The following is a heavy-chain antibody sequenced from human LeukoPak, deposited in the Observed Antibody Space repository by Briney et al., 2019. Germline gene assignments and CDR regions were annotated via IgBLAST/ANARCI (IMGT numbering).Heavy chain of an antibody. CDR1: GYTFTGYY. CDR3: ATADFRSSSWYLG. D-gene: IGHD6-13*01. Sequence: ASVKVSCKASGYTFTGYYMHWVRQAPGQGLEWMGWINPNSGGTNYAQKFQGRVTMTRDTSISTAYMELSSLRSEDTAVYYCATADFRSSSWYLGWGQGTLVTVSS. CDR2: INPNSGGT. V-gene: IGHV1-2*02. J-gene: IGHJ4*02.